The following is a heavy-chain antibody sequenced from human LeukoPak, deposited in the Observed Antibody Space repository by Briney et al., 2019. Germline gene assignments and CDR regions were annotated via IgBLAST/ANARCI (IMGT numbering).Heavy chain of an antibody. CDR3: AKDIGPLTYHFDTSAYSGAFDY. V-gene: IGHV3-9*01. J-gene: IGHJ4*02. CDR1: GFTFSSFS. CDR2: ISWNSVDI. D-gene: IGHD3-22*01. Sequence: SLRLSCEASGFTFSSFSINWVRQAPGRGLEWVASISWNSVDIAYADSVKGRFTISRDNAKTSLYLQMHSLRPEDTALYYCAKDIGPLTYHFDTSAYSGAFDYWGQGTLVTVSS.